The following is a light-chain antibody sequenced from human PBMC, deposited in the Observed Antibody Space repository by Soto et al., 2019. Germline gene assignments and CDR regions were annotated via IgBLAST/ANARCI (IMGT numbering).Light chain of an antibody. CDR2: GAS. CDR1: QSISTTS. V-gene: IGKV3-20*01. CDR3: QQYNKWPLT. Sequence: EIVLTPSPATLSLSPGERDTLSCRASQSISTTSLTWYQQRPGQPPRLLIYGASSRATGVPDRFSGSGSGTDLTITISSLQAEDLEVYYCQQYNKWPLTFGQGTKVDIK. J-gene: IGKJ1*01.